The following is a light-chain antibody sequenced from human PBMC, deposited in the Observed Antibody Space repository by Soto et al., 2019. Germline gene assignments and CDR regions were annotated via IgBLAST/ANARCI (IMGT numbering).Light chain of an antibody. CDR1: QSVSSN. CDR3: HQYDNWPKT. CDR2: VPS. Sequence: EVVVTQSPATLSVSPGERATLSCRASQSVSSNLAWYQQKPGQAPRLLIYVPSTRATGIPARFSGSVSGTEFTLTISSLQSEDFAVYYCHQYDNWPKTFCQGKQLEIK. V-gene: IGKV3-15*01. J-gene: IGKJ5*01.